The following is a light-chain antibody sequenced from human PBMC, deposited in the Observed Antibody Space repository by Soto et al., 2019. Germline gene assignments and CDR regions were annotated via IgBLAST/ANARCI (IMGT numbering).Light chain of an antibody. J-gene: IGLJ1*01. CDR1: SSDVGGYKY. V-gene: IGLV2-14*01. CDR2: EVS. CDR3: SSYTSSSTPYV. Sequence: QFVLTQPASVSGSPGQSITISCTGTSSDVGGYKYVSWYQQHPGKAPKLMIYEVSNRPSGVSNRFSGSKSGNTASLTISGLQAEDEADYYCSSYTSSSTPYVFGTGTKVTVL.